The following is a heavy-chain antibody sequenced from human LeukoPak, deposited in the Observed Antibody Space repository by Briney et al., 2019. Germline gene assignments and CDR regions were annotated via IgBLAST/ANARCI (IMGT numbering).Heavy chain of an antibody. CDR2: INPNSGGT. CDR3: ARDLGQLPILYNWFDP. V-gene: IGHV1-2*02. J-gene: IGHJ5*02. Sequence: GASVKVSCKASGYTFTGHYMHWVRQAPGQGLEWMGWINPNSGGTNYAQKFQGRVTMTRDTSISTAYMELNSLISDDTAVYYCARDLGQLPILYNWFDPWGQGTLVTVSS. CDR1: GYTFTGHY. D-gene: IGHD2-2*01.